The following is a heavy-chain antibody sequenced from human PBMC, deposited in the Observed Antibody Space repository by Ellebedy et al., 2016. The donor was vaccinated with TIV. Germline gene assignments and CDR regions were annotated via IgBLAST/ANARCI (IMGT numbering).Heavy chain of an antibody. CDR2: INSDGSST. J-gene: IGHJ5*02. CDR3: ARGYSHWGWFDP. Sequence: GGSLRLXXAASGFTFSSYWMHWVRQAPGKGLVWVSRINSDGSSTSYADSVKGRFTISRDNAKNTLYLQMNSLRAEDTAVYYCARGYSHWGWFDPWGQGTLVTVSS. D-gene: IGHD7-27*01. CDR1: GFTFSSYW. V-gene: IGHV3-74*01.